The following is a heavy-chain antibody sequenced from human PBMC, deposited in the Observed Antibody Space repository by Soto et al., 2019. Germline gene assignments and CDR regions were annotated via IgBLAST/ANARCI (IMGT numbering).Heavy chain of an antibody. Sequence: SETLSLTCTLSGGSISSYYWSWIRQPPGKGLEWIGYIYYSGSTNYNPSLKSRVTMSVDTSKNQFSLKLSSVTAADTAVYYCARRYGGNFDYWGQGTLVTVSS. D-gene: IGHD1-26*01. CDR3: ARRYGGNFDY. CDR2: IYYSGST. CDR1: GGSISSYY. V-gene: IGHV4-59*01. J-gene: IGHJ4*02.